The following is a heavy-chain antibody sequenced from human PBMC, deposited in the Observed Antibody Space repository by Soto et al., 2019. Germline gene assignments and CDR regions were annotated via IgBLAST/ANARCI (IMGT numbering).Heavy chain of an antibody. CDR2: IHSDGSST. CDR3: AREYSTSRYFDY. Sequence: EVQLVESGGGLVQPGGSLRLSCAASGFTFSTYWMHWVRQAPGKGPVWVSRIHSDGSSTSYADSVKGRFTISRDNAKNKLYLEMNSLRAEDTAVYYCAREYSTSRYFDYWGQGILVTVSS. V-gene: IGHV3-74*01. J-gene: IGHJ4*02. D-gene: IGHD6-6*01. CDR1: GFTFSTYW.